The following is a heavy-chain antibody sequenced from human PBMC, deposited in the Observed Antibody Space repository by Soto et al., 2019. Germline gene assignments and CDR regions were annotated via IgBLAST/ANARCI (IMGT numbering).Heavy chain of an antibody. CDR3: ARERTTISMDV. D-gene: IGHD3-9*01. Sequence: ASVKVSCKASGYTFTSYEINWVRQATGQGLEWMGWMNPNSGNTGYAQKFQGSVTMTRNTSISTAYMELSSLRSEGTAVYYCARERTTISMDVWGQGTTVTVSS. J-gene: IGHJ6*02. V-gene: IGHV1-8*01. CDR2: MNPNSGNT. CDR1: GYTFTSYE.